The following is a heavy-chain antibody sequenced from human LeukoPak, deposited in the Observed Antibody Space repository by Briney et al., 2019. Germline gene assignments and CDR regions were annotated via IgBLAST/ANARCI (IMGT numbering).Heavy chain of an antibody. V-gene: IGHV1-8*01. CDR1: GYTFTSYD. J-gene: IGHJ4*02. CDR2: MNPNSGNT. D-gene: IGHD1-26*01. Sequence: ASVKVSCKASGYTFTSYDINWVRQATGQGLEWMGWMNPNSGNTGYAQKFQGRVTMTRNTSISTAYMELSSLRSEDTAVYCCARGHKRDPYSGSNYWGQGTLVTVSS. CDR3: ARGHKRDPYSGSNY.